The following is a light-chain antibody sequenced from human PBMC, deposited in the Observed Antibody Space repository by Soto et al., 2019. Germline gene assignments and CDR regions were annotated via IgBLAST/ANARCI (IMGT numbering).Light chain of an antibody. V-gene: IGLV2-14*01. J-gene: IGLJ1*01. CDR2: DVN. Sequence: QSVLPRPASVSGSPGESITISCTGTSSDIGGYKYVSWYQQHPGKAPKLMIYDVNNRPSGASNRFSGSKSGNTASLTISGLQAEDEADYYCSSYRSSSSYVFGTGTKVTV. CDR1: SSDIGGYKY. CDR3: SSYRSSSSYV.